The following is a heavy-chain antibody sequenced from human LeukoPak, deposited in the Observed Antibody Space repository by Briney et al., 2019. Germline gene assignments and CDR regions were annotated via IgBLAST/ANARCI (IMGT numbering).Heavy chain of an antibody. CDR3: ARDEYTRLDY. CDR2: INSDGSST. J-gene: IGHJ4*02. V-gene: IGHV3-74*01. D-gene: IGHD1-1*01. Sequence: GGSLRFSCAASGFTFSSYWMHWVRQAPGKGLVGVSRINSDGSSTSYADSVKGRFTISRDNAKNTLCLQMNSLRAEDTAVYYCARDEYTRLDYWGQGTLVTVSS. CDR1: GFTFSSYW.